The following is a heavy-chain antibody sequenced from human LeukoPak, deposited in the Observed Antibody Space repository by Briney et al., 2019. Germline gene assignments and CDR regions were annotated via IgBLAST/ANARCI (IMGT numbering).Heavy chain of an antibody. J-gene: IGHJ4*02. CDR3: ARPWGGVGAVDY. Sequence: ASVKVSCKASGYTFTSYDINWVRQATGQGLEWMGWMNPNSGNTGYAQKFQGRVTVTRNTSISTAYMELSSLRSEDTAVYYCARPWGGVGAVDYWGQGTLVTVSS. CDR1: GYTFTSYD. D-gene: IGHD1-26*01. CDR2: MNPNSGNT. V-gene: IGHV1-8*01.